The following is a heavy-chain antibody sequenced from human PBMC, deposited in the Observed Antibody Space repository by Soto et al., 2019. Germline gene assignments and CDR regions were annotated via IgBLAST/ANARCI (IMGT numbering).Heavy chain of an antibody. J-gene: IGHJ6*03. CDR2: IYYSGST. V-gene: IGHV4-39*01. D-gene: IGHD6-13*01. CDR1: GGSISSSSYY. Sequence: SETLSLTCTVSGGSISSSSYYWGWIRQPPGKGLEWIGSIYYSGSTYYNPSLKSRVTISVDTSKNQFSLKLSSVTAADTAVYYCALSSSQPGFYMDVWGKGTTVTVS. CDR3: ALSSSQPGFYMDV.